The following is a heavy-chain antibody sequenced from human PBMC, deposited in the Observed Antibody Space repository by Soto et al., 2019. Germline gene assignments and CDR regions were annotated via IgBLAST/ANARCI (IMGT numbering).Heavy chain of an antibody. CDR1: GFHFGIHS. J-gene: IGHJ4*02. CDR3: VRDVAWAFDF. D-gene: IGHD1-26*01. Sequence: GGSLRLSCAASGFHFGIHSMNWIRQAPGKGLEWVSCSGSTAVPYYADSVKGRFTISRDNVDNLLYLQMDRLRAEDTAIYYCVRDVAWAFDFWGQGVLVTVSS. CDR2: SGSTAVP. V-gene: IGHV3-21*06.